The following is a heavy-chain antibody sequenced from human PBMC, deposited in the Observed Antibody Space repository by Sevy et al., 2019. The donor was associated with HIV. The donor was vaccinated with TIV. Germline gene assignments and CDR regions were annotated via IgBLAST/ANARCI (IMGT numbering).Heavy chain of an antibody. V-gene: IGHV3-49*03. CDR3: TRGDGSYDFWSGYYGPPNPALDY. CDR2: IRSKANGGTT. Sequence: GGSLRLSCTASGFTLGDYAMSWFRRAPGKGRGWVGFIRSKANGGTTEYAASGKGRFTISRDDSKSIAYLQMNSLKTEDTAVYYCTRGDGSYDFWSGYYGPPNPALDYWGQGTLVTVSS. J-gene: IGHJ4*02. CDR1: GFTLGDYA. D-gene: IGHD3-3*01.